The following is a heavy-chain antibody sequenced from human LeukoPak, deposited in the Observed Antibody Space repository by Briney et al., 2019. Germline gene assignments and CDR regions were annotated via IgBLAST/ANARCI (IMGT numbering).Heavy chain of an antibody. D-gene: IGHD2-2*01. CDR2: MNPNSGNT. Sequence: ASVKVSCKASGYTFTSYDINWVRQATGQGLEWMGWMNPNSGNTGYAQKFQGRVTITRNTSISTAYMELSSLRSEDTAVYYCARIPSDCSSTSCYANWFDPWGQGTLVTVSS. V-gene: IGHV1-8*03. CDR3: ARIPSDCSSTSCYANWFDP. CDR1: GYTFTSYD. J-gene: IGHJ5*02.